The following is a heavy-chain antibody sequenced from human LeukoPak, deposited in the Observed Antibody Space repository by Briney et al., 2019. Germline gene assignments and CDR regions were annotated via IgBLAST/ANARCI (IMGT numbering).Heavy chain of an antibody. J-gene: IGHJ4*02. CDR2: IYYSGSI. Sequence: SQTLSLTCTVSGGSISSGSYYWSWIRQPPGKGLEWIGYIYYSGSINYNPSLKSRVTISVDTSKNQFSLKLSSVTAADTAVYYCARSRGYSYGTTFLDYWGQGTLVTVSS. V-gene: IGHV4-61*01. CDR3: ARSRGYSYGTTFLDY. D-gene: IGHD5-18*01. CDR1: GGSISSGSYY.